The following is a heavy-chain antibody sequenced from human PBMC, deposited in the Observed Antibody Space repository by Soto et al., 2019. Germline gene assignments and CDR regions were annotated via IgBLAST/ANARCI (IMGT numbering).Heavy chain of an antibody. CDR3: ARHRMRDWLVFTPPASFDS. Sequence: GESLKISCKGSGYSFTSYWISWVRQMPGKGLEWMGRIDPSDSYTNYSPSFQGHVTISVDKSKNQFSLTLTSVTAADTAVYFCARHRMRDWLVFTPPASFDSWGQGLLVTVSS. CDR2: IDPSDSYT. V-gene: IGHV5-10-1*01. D-gene: IGHD6-19*01. J-gene: IGHJ4*02. CDR1: GYSFTSYW.